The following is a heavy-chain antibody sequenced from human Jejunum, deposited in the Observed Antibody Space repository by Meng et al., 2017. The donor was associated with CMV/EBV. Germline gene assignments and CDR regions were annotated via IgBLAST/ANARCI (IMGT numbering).Heavy chain of an antibody. Sequence: HAQLVQSGTEVKKPGSSVNVSCKSSGCVLNNYALNWVRQAPGQGLEWMGGIIAVLKTPTYAQKFRGRLTITADESTGTTYMDLTSLTSEDTAVYYCARGFSNGYLPFDYWGQGTLVTVSS. CDR3: ARGFSNGYLPFDY. D-gene: IGHD3-22*01. CDR2: IIAVLKTP. V-gene: IGHV1-69*01. CDR1: GCVLNNYA. J-gene: IGHJ4*02.